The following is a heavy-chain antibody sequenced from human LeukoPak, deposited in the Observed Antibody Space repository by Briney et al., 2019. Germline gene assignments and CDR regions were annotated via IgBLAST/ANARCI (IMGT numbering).Heavy chain of an antibody. Sequence: GESLKISCKGSGYSFTSYWIGWVRQMPGKGLEWMGIIYPGDSDTRYSPSFQGQVTISADKSISTAYLQWSSLKASDTAMYYCARRGIAARSSYYYYMDVWGKGTTVTVSS. V-gene: IGHV5-51*01. CDR2: IYPGDSDT. CDR1: GYSFTSYW. D-gene: IGHD6-6*01. J-gene: IGHJ6*03. CDR3: ARRGIAARSSYYYYMDV.